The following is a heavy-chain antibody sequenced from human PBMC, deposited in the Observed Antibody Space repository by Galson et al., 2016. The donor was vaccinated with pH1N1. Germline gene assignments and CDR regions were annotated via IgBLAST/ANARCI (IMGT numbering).Heavy chain of an antibody. D-gene: IGHD6-19*01. V-gene: IGHV3-30-3*01. CDR3: ARETLYSSGWGYYYGMDV. J-gene: IGHJ6*02. CDR2: TSYDGSNK. Sequence: SLRLSCAASGFTFSTYAMHWVRQAPGKGLEWVALTSYDGSNKYYADSVKGRFTISRDNPKNTLYLEMNSLRAEDTAVYYFARETLYSSGWGYYYGMDVWGQGTTVTVSS. CDR1: GFTFSTYA.